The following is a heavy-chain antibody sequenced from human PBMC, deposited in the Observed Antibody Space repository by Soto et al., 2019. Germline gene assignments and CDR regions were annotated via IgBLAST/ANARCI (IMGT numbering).Heavy chain of an antibody. D-gene: IGHD1-7*01. J-gene: IGHJ4*02. V-gene: IGHV3-30-3*01. CDR2: ISYDGSNK. Sequence: GGSLRLSCAASGFTFSSYAMHWVRQAPGKGLEWVAVISYDGSNKYYADSVKGRFTISRDNSKNTLYLQMNSLRAEDTAVYYCARDVNRGWNYPAYWGQGTLVTVSS. CDR1: GFTFSSYA. CDR3: ARDVNRGWNYPAY.